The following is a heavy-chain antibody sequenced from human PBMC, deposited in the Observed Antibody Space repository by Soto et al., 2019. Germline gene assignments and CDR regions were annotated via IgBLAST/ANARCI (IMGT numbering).Heavy chain of an antibody. CDR3: AKDRARPSSGWSFDY. CDR1: GASFSDANYY. Sequence: SETLSLTCIVSGASFSDANYYWVWIRQPPGEGLEWIGSFYYDGRTYYNASLKSRVTISVDTSKNHFSLMLTSVTAADTAVYYCAKDRARPSSGWSFDYWGQGTLVTVSS. J-gene: IGHJ4*02. V-gene: IGHV4-39*02. D-gene: IGHD6-19*01. CDR2: FYYDGRT.